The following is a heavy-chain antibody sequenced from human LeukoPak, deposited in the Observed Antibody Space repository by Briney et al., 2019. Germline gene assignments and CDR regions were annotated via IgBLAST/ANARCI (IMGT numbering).Heavy chain of an antibody. CDR3: ARGPSGYHNT. J-gene: IGHJ4*02. D-gene: IGHD5-12*01. CDR2: IRNDGNKK. CDR1: GFTFSTSG. Sequence: PGGSLRLSCVASGFTFSTSGMHWVRQSPGKGLDWVAFIRNDGNKKNYAESVKGRFTISRDNSKNTLYLQMNSLRAEDTAVYYCARGPSGYHNTGGQGTLVTVSS. V-gene: IGHV3-30*02.